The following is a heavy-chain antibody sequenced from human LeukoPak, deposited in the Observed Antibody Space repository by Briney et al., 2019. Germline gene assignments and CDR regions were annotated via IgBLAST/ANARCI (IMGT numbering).Heavy chain of an antibody. CDR2: IIPIFGTA. CDR1: GGTFSSYA. J-gene: IGHJ5*02. Sequence: ASVKVSCKASGGTFSSYAISWVRQAPGQGLEWMGGIIPIFGTANYAQKFQGRVTITTDESTSTAYMELSSLRSEDTAVYYCARGITIFNWCDPWGQGTLVTVSS. CDR3: ARGITIFNWCDP. D-gene: IGHD3-9*01. V-gene: IGHV1-69*05.